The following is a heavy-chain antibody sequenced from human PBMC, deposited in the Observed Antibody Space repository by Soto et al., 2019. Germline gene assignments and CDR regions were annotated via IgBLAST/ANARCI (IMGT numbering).Heavy chain of an antibody. CDR1: GFTFSSYS. V-gene: IGHV3-48*01. CDR2: ISSSSSTI. J-gene: IGHJ4*02. D-gene: IGHD3-10*01. Sequence: GGSLRLSCAASGFTFSSYSMNWVRQAPGKGLEWVSYISSSSSTIYYADSVKGRFTISRDNAKNSLYLQMNSLRAEDTAVYYCARDRGIDYWGQGTLVTVSS. CDR3: ARDRGIDY.